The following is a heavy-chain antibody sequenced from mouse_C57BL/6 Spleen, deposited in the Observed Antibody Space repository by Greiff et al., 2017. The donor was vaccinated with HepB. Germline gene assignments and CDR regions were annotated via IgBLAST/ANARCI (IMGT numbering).Heavy chain of an antibody. V-gene: IGHV1-64*01. D-gene: IGHD1-1*01. CDR2: IHPNSGST. J-gene: IGHJ3*01. CDR1: GYTFTSYW. Sequence: QVQLQQPGAELVKPGASVKLSCKASGYTFTSYWMHWVKQRPGQGLEWIGMIHPNSGSTNYNEKFKSKATLTVDKSSSTAYMQLSSLTSEDSAVYYCARKDYGSIPFAYWGQGTLVTVSA. CDR3: ARKDYGSIPFAY.